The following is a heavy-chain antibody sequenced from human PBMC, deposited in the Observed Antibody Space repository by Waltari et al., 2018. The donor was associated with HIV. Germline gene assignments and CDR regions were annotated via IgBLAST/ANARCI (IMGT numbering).Heavy chain of an antibody. J-gene: IGHJ4*02. CDR3: AKATERWLQPKFFDF. D-gene: IGHD5-18*01. CDR1: GFTFGEFG. V-gene: IGHV3-9*01. Sequence: EVQMVASGGEFVKPGRSLRPSCAVSGFTFGEFGMHWVRQVPGKGLGWFSGIDWKSRNIEYADSVKGRFIIARDNAKRSLYLDMTRLKSEDTAFYFCAKATERWLQPKFFDFWGQGTLVTVSS. CDR2: IDWKSRNI.